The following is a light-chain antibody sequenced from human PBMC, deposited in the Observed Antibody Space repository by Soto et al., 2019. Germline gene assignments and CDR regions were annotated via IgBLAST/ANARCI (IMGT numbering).Light chain of an antibody. Sequence: QSVLTQPPSASGTPGQRVTFSCSGSSSNIGGNTVSWFQHLPRTAPKLLIFSNSQRPSGVPDRFSGAKSGTSASLAISGLRSEDEANYYCATWDDGLSAYVFGTGTKLTVL. CDR3: ATWDDGLSAYV. CDR2: SNS. CDR1: SSNIGGNT. J-gene: IGLJ1*01. V-gene: IGLV1-44*01.